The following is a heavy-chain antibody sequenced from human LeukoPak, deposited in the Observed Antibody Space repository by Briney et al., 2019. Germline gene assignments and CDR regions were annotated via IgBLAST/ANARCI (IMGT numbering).Heavy chain of an antibody. Sequence: PGRSLRLSCAASGFTFDDYAMHWVRQAPGKGLEWVSGISWNSGSIGYADSVKGRFTISRDNAKNSLYLQMNSLRAEDTALYYCAKDIRTRYSYGIVDYWGQGTLVTVSS. J-gene: IGHJ4*02. D-gene: IGHD5-18*01. CDR3: AKDIRTRYSYGIVDY. CDR1: GFTFDDYA. V-gene: IGHV3-9*01. CDR2: ISWNSGSI.